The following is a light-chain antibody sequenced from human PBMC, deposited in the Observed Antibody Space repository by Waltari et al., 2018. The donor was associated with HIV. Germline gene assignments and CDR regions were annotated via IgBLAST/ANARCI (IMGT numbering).Light chain of an antibody. CDR1: SSDVGSYNL. CDR2: EVN. CDR3: CSYAGSRTLWV. V-gene: IGLV2-23*02. Sequence: QSALTQPASVSGSPGQSITISCTGTSSDVGSYNLVSWYQQHPGKAPKLMIYEVNTRPSGVSIRFSGSKSGITASLTISGLQAEDEADYYCCSYAGSRTLWVFGGGTKVTVL. J-gene: IGLJ3*02.